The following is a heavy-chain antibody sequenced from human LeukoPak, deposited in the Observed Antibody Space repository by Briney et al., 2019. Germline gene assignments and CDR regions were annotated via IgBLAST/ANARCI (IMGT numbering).Heavy chain of an antibody. D-gene: IGHD3-10*01. CDR1: GFTFSSYS. Sequence: GGSLRLSCAASGFTFSSYSMNWVRQAPGKGLEWVSYISSSSGTICYADSVKGRFTISRDNAKNSLYLQMNSLRAEDTAVYYCASKMVRGVIDYWGQGTLVTVSS. J-gene: IGHJ4*02. V-gene: IGHV3-48*04. CDR2: ISSSSGTI. CDR3: ASKMVRGVIDY.